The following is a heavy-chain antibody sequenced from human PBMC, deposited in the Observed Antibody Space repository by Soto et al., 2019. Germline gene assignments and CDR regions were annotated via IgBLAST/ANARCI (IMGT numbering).Heavy chain of an antibody. V-gene: IGHV1-18*01. D-gene: IGHD3-22*01. Sequence: GASVKFSCKASGGTFSSFPISWVRQAPEQGLEWMGWISAYNGNTNYPQKFQGRVTMTTDISTSTAYMELRSLRSDDTAVYYCARQKYYYDTSGYFMPDYWGQGTQVTVSS. CDR2: ISAYNGNT. CDR3: ARQKYYYDTSGYFMPDY. J-gene: IGHJ4*02. CDR1: GGTFSSFP.